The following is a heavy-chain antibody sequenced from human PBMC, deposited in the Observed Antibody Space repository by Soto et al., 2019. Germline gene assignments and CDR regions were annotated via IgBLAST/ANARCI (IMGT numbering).Heavy chain of an antibody. CDR2: ISAYNGNT. CDR3: ARHTPYSTRYYFDY. Sequence: ASVKVSCKASGYTFTSYGISWVRQAPGQGLEWMGWISAYNGNTNYAQKLQGRVTMTTDTSTSTAYMELRSLRSDDTAVYYCARHTPYSTRYYFDYWGQGTPVTVSS. J-gene: IGHJ4*02. V-gene: IGHV1-18*01. CDR1: GYTFTSYG. D-gene: IGHD4-4*01.